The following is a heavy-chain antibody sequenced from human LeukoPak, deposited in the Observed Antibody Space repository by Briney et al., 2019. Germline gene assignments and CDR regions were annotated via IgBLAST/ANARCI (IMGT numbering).Heavy chain of an antibody. Sequence: GASVKVSCKASGYTFTGYYMHWVRQAPGQGLEWMGWINPNSGGTNYAQKFQGRVTMTRDTSISTAYMELSRLRSDDTAVYYCARGAPRIVVVPAAMLGYGMDVWGQGTTVTVSS. CDR3: ARGAPRIVVVPAAMLGYGMDV. CDR1: GYTFTGYY. V-gene: IGHV1-2*02. CDR2: INPNSGGT. J-gene: IGHJ6*02. D-gene: IGHD2-2*01.